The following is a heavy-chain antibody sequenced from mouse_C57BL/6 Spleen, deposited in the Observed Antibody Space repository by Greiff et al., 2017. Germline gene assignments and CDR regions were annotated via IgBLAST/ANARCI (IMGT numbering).Heavy chain of an antibody. Sequence: EVQLQQSGPELVKPGASVKISCKASGYTFTDYYMNWVKQSHGKSLEWIGDINPNNGGTSYNQKFKGKATLTVDKSSSTAYMELSSLTSEDSAVYYCATYGSSPDYWGQGTTLTVSS. CDR3: ATYGSSPDY. CDR2: INPNNGGT. D-gene: IGHD1-1*01. V-gene: IGHV1-26*01. J-gene: IGHJ2*01. CDR1: GYTFTDYY.